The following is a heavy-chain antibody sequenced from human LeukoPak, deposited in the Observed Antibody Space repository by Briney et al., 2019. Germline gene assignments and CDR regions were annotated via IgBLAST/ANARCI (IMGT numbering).Heavy chain of an antibody. J-gene: IGHJ4*02. Sequence: PGGSLRLSCAASGFTFGGYTMSWVRQAPGKGLRWVSTITSGGDYMYYADPVKGRFTIPRDDSKNSLYLHMNSLRAEDTAVYYCARVSIFGVVIANDYWGQGTVVTVSS. CDR1: GFTFGGYT. CDR3: ARVSIFGVVIANDY. D-gene: IGHD3-16*02. V-gene: IGHV3-21*01. CDR2: ITSGGDYM.